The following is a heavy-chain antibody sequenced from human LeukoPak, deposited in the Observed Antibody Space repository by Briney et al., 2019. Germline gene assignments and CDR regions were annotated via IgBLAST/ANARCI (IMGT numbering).Heavy chain of an antibody. D-gene: IGHD6-6*01. CDR1: GGSISSLY. V-gene: IGHV4-59*08. J-gene: IGHJ4*02. Sequence: SATVSLTCTVSGGSISSLYWSWIRQPPGQGLEWIGYIYYTGSTNYNPSLKSRVTMFVDMSKNQFSLRLSSVTAADTAVDYCARHRAYSSSSPFDYWGQGTLVTVSS. CDR2: IYYTGST. CDR3: ARHRAYSSSSPFDY.